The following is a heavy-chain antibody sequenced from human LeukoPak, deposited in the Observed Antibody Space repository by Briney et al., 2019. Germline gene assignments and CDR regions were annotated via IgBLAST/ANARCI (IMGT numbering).Heavy chain of an antibody. V-gene: IGHV3-30*18. J-gene: IGHJ6*02. CDR1: GFTFSNYG. Sequence: GRSLRLSCAASGFTFSNYGMHWVRQAPGKGLECVAVISYDESDKYYADSEKGRFTRSRDNSKNTLYLQMNSLRTENTAVYYCAKGVVAATNAAYYGIDVWGQGTTVTVSS. CDR2: ISYDESDK. D-gene: IGHD2-15*01. CDR3: AKGVVAATNAAYYGIDV.